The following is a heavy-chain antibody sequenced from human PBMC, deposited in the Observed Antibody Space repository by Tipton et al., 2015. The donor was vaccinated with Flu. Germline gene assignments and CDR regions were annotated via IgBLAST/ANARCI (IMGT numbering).Heavy chain of an antibody. CDR1: GDSISSGGHY. D-gene: IGHD3-10*01. J-gene: IGHJ3*01. CDR3: ARDPGGSLDYDSFDV. V-gene: IGHV4-31*03. Sequence: TLSLTCIVSGDSISSGGHYWSWIRQHPGKGLEWIGYIYYSATTYYNPSLQSRVTISIDTSENQFSLRLSSLTAADTAVYYCARDPGGSLDYDSFDVWGQGTMVTVST. CDR2: IYYSATT.